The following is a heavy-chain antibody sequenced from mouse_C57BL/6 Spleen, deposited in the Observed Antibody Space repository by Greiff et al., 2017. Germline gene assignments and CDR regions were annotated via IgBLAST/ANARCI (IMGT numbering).Heavy chain of an antibody. CDR2: IDPSDSET. CDR1: GYTFTSYW. J-gene: IGHJ2*01. CDR3: ARRGYGSHFDY. D-gene: IGHD1-1*01. Sequence: VQLQQSGAELVRPGSSVKLSCKASGYTFTSYWMHWVKQRPIQGLEWIGNIDPSDSETHYNQKFKDKATLTVDKSASTAYMQLISLTSEDSAVYYCARRGYGSHFDYWGQGTTLTVSS. V-gene: IGHV1-52*01.